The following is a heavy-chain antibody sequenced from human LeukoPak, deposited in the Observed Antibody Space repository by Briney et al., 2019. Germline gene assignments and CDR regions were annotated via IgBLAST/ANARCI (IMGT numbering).Heavy chain of an antibody. CDR1: GGTFSSYA. V-gene: IGHV1-69*06. CDR2: IIPIFGTA. D-gene: IGHD1-26*01. Sequence: GASVKVSCKASGGTFSSYAISWVRQAPGQGLEWMGGIIPIFGTANYAQKFQGRITITADKSTSTAYMELSSLRSEDTAVYYCASRGSSGSYANLYLDYWGQGTLVTVSS. CDR3: ASRGSSGSYANLYLDY. J-gene: IGHJ4*02.